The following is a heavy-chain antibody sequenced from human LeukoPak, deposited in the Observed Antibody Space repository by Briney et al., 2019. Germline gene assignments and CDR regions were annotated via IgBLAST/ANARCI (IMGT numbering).Heavy chain of an antibody. CDR3: ARERLRAFDI. CDR1: GYTFTSYD. CDR2: MNPNSGNT. Sequence: GASVKVSCKASGYTFTSYDINWVRQATGQGLEWMGWMNPNSGNTGYAQKFQGRVTMTRDTSISTAYMELSRLRSDDTAVYYCARERLRAFDIWGQGTMVTVSS. V-gene: IGHV1-8*01. D-gene: IGHD4-17*01. J-gene: IGHJ3*02.